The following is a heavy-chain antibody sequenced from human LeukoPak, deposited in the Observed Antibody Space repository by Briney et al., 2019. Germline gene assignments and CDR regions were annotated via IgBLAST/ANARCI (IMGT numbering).Heavy chain of an antibody. CDR3: ARNTYGDYVSGYFDY. V-gene: IGHV4-30-4*07. J-gene: IGHJ4*02. CDR1: GGSISSGGYS. Sequence: SQTLSLTCAVSGGSISSGGYSWSWIRQPPGKGLEWIGYIYYSGSTNYNPSLKSRVTISVDTSKNQFSLKLSSVTAADTAVYCCARNTYGDYVSGYFDYWGQGTLVTVSS. D-gene: IGHD4-17*01. CDR2: IYYSGST.